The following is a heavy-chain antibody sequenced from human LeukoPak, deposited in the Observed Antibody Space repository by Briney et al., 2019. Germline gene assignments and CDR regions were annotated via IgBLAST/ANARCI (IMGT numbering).Heavy chain of an antibody. CDR3: AKEGMDIVVVVAAMGAFDI. CDR1: GGTFSSYA. Sequence: SVKVSCKASGGTFSSYAISWVRQAPGQGLEWMGGIIPIFGTANYAQKFQGRVTITADKSTSTAYMELSSLRSEDTAVYYCAKEGMDIVVVVAAMGAFDIWGQGTMVTVSS. CDR2: IIPIFGTA. J-gene: IGHJ3*02. V-gene: IGHV1-69*06. D-gene: IGHD2-15*01.